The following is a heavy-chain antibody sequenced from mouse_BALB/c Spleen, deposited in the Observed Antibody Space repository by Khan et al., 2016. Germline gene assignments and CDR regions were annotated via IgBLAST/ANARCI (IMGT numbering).Heavy chain of an antibody. V-gene: IGHV4-1*02. Sequence: EVKLLESGGGLVHPGGSLKLSCAASGFDFSRYWMSWVRQAPGKGLEWIGEINPDSYTINYTPSLKDKFIISRDNAKNTLYLQKSKVRSEDTALYYCTRAGYYGYLAYWGQGTLVTVSA. D-gene: IGHD1-1*01. CDR3: TRAGYYGYLAY. CDR1: GFDFSRYW. J-gene: IGHJ3*01. CDR2: INPDSYTI.